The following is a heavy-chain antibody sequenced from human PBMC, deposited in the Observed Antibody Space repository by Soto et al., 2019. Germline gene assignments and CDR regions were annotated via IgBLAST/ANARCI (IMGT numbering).Heavy chain of an antibody. CDR1: GGSISSSNW. CDR2: IFHSGST. Sequence: TSETLTLTCAVSGGSISSSNWWSWVRQPPGKGMELIGEIFHSGSTNYNPSLKSRVTISVDKSKNHFSLKLSFVTAADTAVYYCARDRDYGYYGSGSDAFDIWGQGTMVTVSS. V-gene: IGHV4-4*02. CDR3: ARDRDYGYYGSGSDAFDI. D-gene: IGHD3-10*01. J-gene: IGHJ3*02.